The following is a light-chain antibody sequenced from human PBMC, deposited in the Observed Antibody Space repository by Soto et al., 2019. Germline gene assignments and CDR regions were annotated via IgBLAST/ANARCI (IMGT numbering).Light chain of an antibody. CDR1: HSVDSN. Sequence: EIVMTQSPGTLSVSTGQGATLSCRASHSVDSNLAWYQQKPGQAPRLLIFGASTRPTGIPDRFSGSGSGTEFALTISSLQSEDFAVYYCQQYNNWPRSFGQGTKVDIK. J-gene: IGKJ1*01. CDR2: GAS. V-gene: IGKV3D-15*01. CDR3: QQYNNWPRS.